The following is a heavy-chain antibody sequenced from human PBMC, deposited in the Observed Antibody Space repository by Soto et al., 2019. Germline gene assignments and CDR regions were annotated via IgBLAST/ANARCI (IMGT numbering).Heavy chain of an antibody. CDR3: ARKNGVLDAFDI. D-gene: IGHD4-17*01. J-gene: IGHJ3*02. CDR1: GGSISSYY. V-gene: IGHV4-59*01. CDR2: NYYNGST. Sequence: SETLSLTCTVSGGSISSYYWSWIRQPPGKGLEWKWYNYYNGSTNYKPSLKNRINITIDTSKKQFSLKLSSVTAVDTAVYYCARKNGVLDAFDIWGQGTMVTVSS.